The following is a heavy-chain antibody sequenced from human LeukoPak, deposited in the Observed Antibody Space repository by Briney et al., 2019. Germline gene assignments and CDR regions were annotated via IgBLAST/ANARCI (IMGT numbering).Heavy chain of an antibody. CDR2: IYTSGST. D-gene: IGHD3-16*02. J-gene: IGHJ4*02. V-gene: IGHV4-4*07. Sequence: SETLSLTCTVSGGSINTYYWSWIRQPAGKGLEWIGRIYTSGSTNYNPSLKSRVTMSVDTSKNQFSLKLSSVTAADTAVYYCAIGYDYVWGSYLFDYWGQGTLVTVSS. CDR1: GGSINTYY. CDR3: AIGYDYVWGSYLFDY.